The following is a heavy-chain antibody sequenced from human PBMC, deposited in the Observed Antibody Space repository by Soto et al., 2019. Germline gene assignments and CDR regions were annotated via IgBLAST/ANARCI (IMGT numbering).Heavy chain of an antibody. CDR3: ARDQLSSGFFDY. J-gene: IGHJ4*02. CDR1: GFTVSSNY. D-gene: IGHD6-19*01. V-gene: IGHV3-66*01. Sequence: EVQLVESGGGLVQPGGSLRLSCAASGFTVSSNYMRWVRQAPGKVLEWVSVIYSGGSTYYPDSLKGRFTISRDNSKNTLYLQMNSLRAEDTAVYYCARDQLSSGFFDYWGQGTLVTVSS. CDR2: IYSGGST.